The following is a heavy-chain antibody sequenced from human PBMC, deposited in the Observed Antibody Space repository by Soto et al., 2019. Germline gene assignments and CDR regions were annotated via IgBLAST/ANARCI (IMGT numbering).Heavy chain of an antibody. J-gene: IGHJ6*02. D-gene: IGHD5-12*01. CDR1: GFTFSSYW. Sequence: GSLRLSCAASGFTFSSYWLHWVRQAPGKGLVWVSGINTDGGSTDYADSVKGRFTISRDNSKNTLYLQMNSLRAEDTAVYYCAKERGYSGYDAPYYYYGMDVWGQATTVTVSS. CDR2: INTDGGST. CDR3: AKERGYSGYDAPYYYYGMDV. V-gene: IGHV3-74*01.